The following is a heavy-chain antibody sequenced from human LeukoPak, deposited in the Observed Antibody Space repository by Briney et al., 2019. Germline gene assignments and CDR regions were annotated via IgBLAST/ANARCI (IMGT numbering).Heavy chain of an antibody. Sequence: SVKVSCKASGGTFSSYAICWVRQAPGQWLELMGWSIPICGTANYAQKFQGRVTITADESTSTAYMELSSLRSEDTAVYYCARVGDFWSGHTYYYYYYGMDVWGQGTTVTVSS. J-gene: IGHJ6*02. D-gene: IGHD3-3*01. V-gene: IGHV1-69*13. CDR1: GGTFSSYA. CDR2: SIPICGTA. CDR3: ARVGDFWSGHTYYYYYYGMDV.